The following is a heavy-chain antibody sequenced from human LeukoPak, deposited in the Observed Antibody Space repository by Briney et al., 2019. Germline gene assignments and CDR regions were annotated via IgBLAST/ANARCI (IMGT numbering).Heavy chain of an antibody. CDR1: GGSISTYY. CDR3: ARIGGVRLKDYYVDV. J-gene: IGHJ6*03. CDR2: IYTSGST. D-gene: IGHD4-17*01. Sequence: SETLSLTCTVSGGSISTYYWSWIRQPAGKGLEWIGRIYTSGSTNYNPSLMSRVTMSVDTSMNQFSLKLSSVTAADTAVYYCARIGGVRLKDYYVDVWGKGTTVTISS. V-gene: IGHV4-4*07.